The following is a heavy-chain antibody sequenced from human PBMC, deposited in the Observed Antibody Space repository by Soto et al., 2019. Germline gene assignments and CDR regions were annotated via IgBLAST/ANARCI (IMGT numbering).Heavy chain of an antibody. CDR1: GYTFTSYA. D-gene: IGHD3-10*01. CDR2: INAGNGNT. Sequence: ASVKVSCKASGYTFTSYAMHWVRQAPGQRLEWVGWINAGNGNTKYSQKFQGRVTITRDTSASTAYMELSSLRSEDTAVYYCASVVLWFGELAFDIWGQGTMVTVSS. CDR3: ASVVLWFGELAFDI. J-gene: IGHJ3*02. V-gene: IGHV1-3*01.